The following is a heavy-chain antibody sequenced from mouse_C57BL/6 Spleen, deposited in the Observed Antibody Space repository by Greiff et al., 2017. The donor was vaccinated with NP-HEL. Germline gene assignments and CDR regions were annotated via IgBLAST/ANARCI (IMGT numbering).Heavy chain of an antibody. J-gene: IGHJ2*01. V-gene: IGHV1-80*01. CDR3: ARFDGYYCFDY. D-gene: IGHD2-3*01. Sequence: VQLQQSGAELVKPGASVKISCKASGYAFSSYWMNWVKQRPGKGLEWIGQIYPGDGDTNYNGKFKGKATLTADESSSTAYMQLSSLTSEDSAVYFCARFDGYYCFDYWGQGTTLTVSS. CDR1: GYAFSSYW. CDR2: IYPGDGDT.